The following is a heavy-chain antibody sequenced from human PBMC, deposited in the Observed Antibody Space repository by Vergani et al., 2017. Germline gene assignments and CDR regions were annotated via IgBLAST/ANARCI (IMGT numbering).Heavy chain of an antibody. Sequence: EVQLEESGGGLVLPGRSLRLSCVASGFTSAGYAMHWVRQAPGKGLEWVAGISWNSNSIGYAASVKGRFTISRDNAKNSLYLQMNSLRAEDTALYYCAKDLGTSSGGGWFDPWGQGTLVTVSS. D-gene: IGHD6-6*01. CDR1: GFTSAGYA. V-gene: IGHV3-9*02. CDR3: AKDLGTSSGGGWFDP. CDR2: ISWNSNSI. J-gene: IGHJ5*02.